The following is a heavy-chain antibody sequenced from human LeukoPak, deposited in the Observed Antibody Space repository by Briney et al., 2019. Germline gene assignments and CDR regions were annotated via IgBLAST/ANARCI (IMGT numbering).Heavy chain of an antibody. J-gene: IGHJ4*02. CDR1: GYAFSRYG. CDR2: ISAYNGNA. V-gene: IGHV1-18*01. D-gene: IGHD2-15*01. CDR3: ARGYGHDY. Sequence: ASVKVSCKASGYAFSRYGINWVRQAPGQGLEWVGGISAYNGNANYAQNLQGRVTMTTDTSSSTAYMELRSLRSDDTAVYYCARGYGHDYWGQGTLVTVSS.